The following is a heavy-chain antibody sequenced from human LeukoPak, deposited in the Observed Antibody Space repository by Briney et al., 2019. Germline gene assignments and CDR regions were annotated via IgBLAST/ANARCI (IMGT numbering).Heavy chain of an antibody. CDR3: ARDYQDGYNPNAFDI. CDR1: GFTFSSYA. CDR2: ISTNGGST. D-gene: IGHD5-24*01. Sequence: GGSLRLSCAASGFTFSSYAMHWVRQTPGKGLEYVSAISTNGGSTYYANSVKGRFTISRDNSKNTLYLQMGSLRAEDTAVYYCARDYQDGYNPNAFDIWGQGTMVTVSS. J-gene: IGHJ3*02. V-gene: IGHV3-64*01.